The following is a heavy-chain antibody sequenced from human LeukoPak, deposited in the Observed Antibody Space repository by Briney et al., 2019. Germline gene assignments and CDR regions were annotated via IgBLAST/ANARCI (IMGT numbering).Heavy chain of an antibody. Sequence: SETLSLTCAVYGGSFSGYYWSWIRQPPGKGLEWIGEINHSGSTNYNPSLKSRVTISVDTSKNQFSLKLSSVTAADTAVYYCARKLNYYDSSGYHAFDIWGQGTMVTVSS. CDR2: INHSGST. CDR3: ARKLNYYDSSGYHAFDI. J-gene: IGHJ3*02. CDR1: GGSFSGYY. D-gene: IGHD3-22*01. V-gene: IGHV4-34*01.